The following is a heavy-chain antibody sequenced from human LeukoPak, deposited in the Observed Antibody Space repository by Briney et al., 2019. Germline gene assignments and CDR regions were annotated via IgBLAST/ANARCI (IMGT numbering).Heavy chain of an antibody. J-gene: IGHJ4*02. CDR3: ARSSYGFPFDY. V-gene: IGHV4-61*01. CDR1: GGSVSSGSYY. D-gene: IGHD3-10*01. Sequence: SETLSLTCTVSGGSVSSGSYYWSWIRQPPGKGLEWIGYIYYSGSTNYNPSLKSRVTISVDTSKNQFSLKLSSVTAADTAVYYCARSSYGFPFDYWGQGTLVTVSS. CDR2: IYYSGST.